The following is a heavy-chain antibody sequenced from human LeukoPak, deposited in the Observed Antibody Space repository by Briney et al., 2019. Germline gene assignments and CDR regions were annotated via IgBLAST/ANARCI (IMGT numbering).Heavy chain of an antibody. CDR3: ANTPFSDYYYYMDV. J-gene: IGHJ6*03. Sequence: GGSLRLSCAASGLTFSSYAMTWVRQAPGKGLEWVSAISGSGGTTYFADSVKGRFTISRDNSKSTLYLQMSSLRAEDTAVYYCANTPFSDYYYYMDVWGKGTTVTASS. V-gene: IGHV3-23*01. CDR2: ISGSGGTT. CDR1: GLTFSSYA.